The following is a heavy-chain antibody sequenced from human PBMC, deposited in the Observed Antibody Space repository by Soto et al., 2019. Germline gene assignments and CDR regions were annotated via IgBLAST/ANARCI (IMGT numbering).Heavy chain of an antibody. CDR2: IFTTGST. Sequence: QVQLQESGPGLVRPSETLSLTCTVSGGSISFYFWNWVRQPAGKGLEWIGRIFTTGSTSYNPSLKSRVTMSIDTSKSQFSLELSSVTAADTAVYYCARITQRVKPRAMDAFEIWGQGTVVTVSS. V-gene: IGHV4-4*07. CDR3: ARITQRVKPRAMDAFEI. J-gene: IGHJ3*02. D-gene: IGHD2-2*01. CDR1: GGSISFYF.